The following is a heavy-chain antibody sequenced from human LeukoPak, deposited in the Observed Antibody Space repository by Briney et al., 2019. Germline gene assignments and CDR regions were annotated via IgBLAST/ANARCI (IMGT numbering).Heavy chain of an antibody. V-gene: IGHV1-3*01. CDR3: ARVCSGGSCYYYYGMDV. D-gene: IGHD2-15*01. J-gene: IGHJ6*04. CDR2: INAGNGNT. CDR1: GYTFTSYA. Sequence: ASVKVSCKASGYTFTSYAMHWVRQAPGQRLEWMGWINAGNGNTKYSQKFQGRVTITRDRSASTAYMELSSLRSEDTAVYYCARVCSGGSCYYYYGMDVWGKGTTVTVSS.